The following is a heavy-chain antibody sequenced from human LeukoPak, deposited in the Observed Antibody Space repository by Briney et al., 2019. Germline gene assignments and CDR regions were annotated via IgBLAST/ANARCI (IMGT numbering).Heavy chain of an antibody. Sequence: SGPTLVKPTETLTLTCTFSGFSLNTNGVGVGWIRQPPGKALEWLALISRDDDKRYSPSLKNRLTITKDTSNNQVALTLANLDPVDTATYCCAHTGSAPGDDWFDPWGQGTLVTVSS. CDR1: GFSLNTNGVG. J-gene: IGHJ5*02. CDR3: AHTGSAPGDDWFDP. CDR2: ISRDDDK. V-gene: IGHV2-5*02. D-gene: IGHD7-27*01.